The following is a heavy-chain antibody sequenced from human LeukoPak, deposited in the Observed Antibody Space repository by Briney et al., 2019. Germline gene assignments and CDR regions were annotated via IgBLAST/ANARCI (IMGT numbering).Heavy chain of an antibody. CDR3: ARARILRWFDP. J-gene: IGHJ5*02. V-gene: IGHV4-39*07. CDR2: IYHSGST. D-gene: IGHD4-17*01. CDR1: GGSISSSSYY. Sequence: SETLSLTCTVSGGSISSSSYYWGWIRQPPGKGLEWIGSIYHSGSTYYNPSLKSRVTISVDTSKNQFSLKLSSVTAADTAVYYCARARILRWFDPWGQGTLVTVSS.